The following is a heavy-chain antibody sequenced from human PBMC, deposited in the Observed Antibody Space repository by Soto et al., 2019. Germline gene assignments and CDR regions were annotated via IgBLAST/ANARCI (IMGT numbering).Heavy chain of an antibody. Sequence: GASVKVSCKASGYTFTSYAMHWVRQAPGQRLEWMGWINAGNGNTKYSQKFQGRVTITRDTSASTAYMELSSLRSDDTAVYYCARDELILTGYPDYYYYGMAVWGQGTTVTVSS. D-gene: IGHD3-9*01. CDR3: ARDELILTGYPDYYYYGMAV. CDR2: INAGNGNT. J-gene: IGHJ6*02. V-gene: IGHV1-3*01. CDR1: GYTFTSYA.